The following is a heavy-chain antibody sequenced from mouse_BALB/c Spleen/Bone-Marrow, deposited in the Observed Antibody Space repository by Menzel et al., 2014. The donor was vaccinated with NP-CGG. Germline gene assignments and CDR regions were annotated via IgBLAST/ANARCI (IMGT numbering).Heavy chain of an antibody. D-gene: IGHD3-2*02. CDR2: ISSGGSST. V-gene: IGHV5-6*01. Sequence: EVHLVESGGDLVKPGGSLKLSCVASGFTFSSYGMSWVRQTPDKRLEWVATISSGGSSTYYPASVKGRFTISRDNAKSTLYLQMSSLNSEGTAMYYCTRRPLQANSYFDCWGQGTTLTVSS. CDR1: GFTFSSYG. CDR3: TRRPLQANSYFDC. J-gene: IGHJ2*01.